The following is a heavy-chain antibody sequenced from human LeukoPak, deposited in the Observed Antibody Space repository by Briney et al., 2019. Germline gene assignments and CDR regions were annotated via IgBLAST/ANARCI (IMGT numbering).Heavy chain of an antibody. CDR3: ARGGNIAAAHFDD. Sequence: PGGSLRLSCVASGFTFSDYYVSWIRQAPGKGPEWISYISDGGNSKYYADSLRGRITISRDNAKNSVDLQINSLTVEDTAVYYCARGGNIAAAHFDDWGQGTLVTVSS. D-gene: IGHD6-13*01. CDR2: ISDGGNSK. CDR1: GFTFSDYY. J-gene: IGHJ4*02. V-gene: IGHV3-11*04.